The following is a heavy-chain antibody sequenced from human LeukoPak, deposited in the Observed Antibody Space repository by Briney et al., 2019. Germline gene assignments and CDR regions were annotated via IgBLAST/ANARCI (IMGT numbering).Heavy chain of an antibody. CDR3: ARGRGAAAGPRYMDV. D-gene: IGHD6-13*01. CDR2: INHSGST. V-gene: IGHV4-34*01. Sequence: SETLSLTCAVYGGSFSGYYCSWIRQPPGKGLEWIGEINHSGSTNYNPSLKSRVTISVDTSKNQFSLKLSSVTAADTAVYYCARGRGAAAGPRYMDVWGKGTTVTVSS. J-gene: IGHJ6*03. CDR1: GGSFSGYY.